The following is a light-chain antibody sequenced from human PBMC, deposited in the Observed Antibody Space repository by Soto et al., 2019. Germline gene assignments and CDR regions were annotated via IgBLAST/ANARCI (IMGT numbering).Light chain of an antibody. J-gene: IGLJ2*01. Sequence: QSVLTQPPSVSGAPRQRVTISCTGSYSNIGAGHDVHWYQQVPGTVPKLLIYGHNERPSGVSDRFSGSTSGSSAFLTITGLQAEDEADYYCQSYDDKVRVFGGGTQLTVL. CDR1: YSNIGAGHD. V-gene: IGLV1-40*01. CDR2: GHN. CDR3: QSYDDKVRV.